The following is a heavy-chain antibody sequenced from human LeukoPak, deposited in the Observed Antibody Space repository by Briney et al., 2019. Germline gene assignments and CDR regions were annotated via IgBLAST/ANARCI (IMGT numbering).Heavy chain of an antibody. J-gene: IGHJ4*02. CDR2: IYYSGST. CDR3: ARYYYGSGSQDY. D-gene: IGHD3-10*01. V-gene: IGHV4-39*07. Sequence: SETLSLTCTVSGGSISSSSYYWGWIRQPPGKGLEWIGSIYYSGSTYYNPSLKSRVTISVDTSKNQFSLKLSSVTAADTAVYYCARYYYGSGSQDYWGQGTLVTVSS. CDR1: GGSISSSSYY.